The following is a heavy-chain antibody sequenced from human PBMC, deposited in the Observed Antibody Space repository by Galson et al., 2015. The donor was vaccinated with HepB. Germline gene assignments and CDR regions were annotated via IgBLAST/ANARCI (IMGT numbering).Heavy chain of an antibody. CDR2: IFQGGTT. Sequence: TLSLTCAVSGGSISSGYYSWRWIRQPPGKGLEWIGDIFQGGTTSYSPSLKSRVTMSVDRSKNQFSLKLSSVTAADTAVYFCARSIRSRGATRLNDYDYMDVWGKGTTVTVSS. CDR1: GGSISSGYYS. CDR3: ARSIRSRGATRLNDYDYMDV. V-gene: IGHV4-30-2*01. J-gene: IGHJ6*03. D-gene: IGHD6-6*01.